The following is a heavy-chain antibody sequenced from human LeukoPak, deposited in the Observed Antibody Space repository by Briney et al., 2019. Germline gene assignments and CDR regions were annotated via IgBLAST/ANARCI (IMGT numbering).Heavy chain of an antibody. V-gene: IGHV1-69*04. J-gene: IGHJ4*02. CDR1: GGTFSSYA. CDR3: ARDRWKAMVPDY. D-gene: IGHD5-18*01. Sequence: GASVKVSCKASGGTFSSYAISWVRQAPGQGLEWMGRIIPILGIANYAQKFQGRVTITADKSTSTAYMELSSLRSEDTAVYYCARDRWKAMVPDYWGQGTLVTVSS. CDR2: IIPILGIA.